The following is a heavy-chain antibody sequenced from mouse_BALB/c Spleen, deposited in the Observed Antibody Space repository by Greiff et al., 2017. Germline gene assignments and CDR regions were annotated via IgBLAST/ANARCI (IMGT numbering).Heavy chain of an antibody. J-gene: IGHJ3*01. CDR3: AREGGITTAWFAY. CDR2: ISSGGSYT. CDR1: GFTFSSYA. D-gene: IGHD1-2*01. Sequence: EVKVVESGGGLVKPGGSLKLSCAASGFTFSSYAMSWVRQSPEKRLEWVAEISSGGSYTYYPDTVTGRFTISRDNAKNTLYLEMSSLRSEDTAMYYCAREGGITTAWFAYWGQGTLVTVSA. V-gene: IGHV5-9-4*01.